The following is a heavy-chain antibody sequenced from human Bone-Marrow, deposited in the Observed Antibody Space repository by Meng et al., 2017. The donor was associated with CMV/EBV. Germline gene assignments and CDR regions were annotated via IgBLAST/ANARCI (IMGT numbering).Heavy chain of an antibody. CDR3: ARELWFGPPIDY. J-gene: IGHJ4*02. Sequence: SVKVSCKASGGTFSSYTISWVRQDPGQGLEWMGRIIPILGIANYAQKFQGRVTITADKSTSTAYMELSSLRSEDTAVYYCARELWFGPPIDYWGQGTLVTVSS. V-gene: IGHV1-69*04. D-gene: IGHD3-10*01. CDR1: GGTFSSYT. CDR2: IIPILGIA.